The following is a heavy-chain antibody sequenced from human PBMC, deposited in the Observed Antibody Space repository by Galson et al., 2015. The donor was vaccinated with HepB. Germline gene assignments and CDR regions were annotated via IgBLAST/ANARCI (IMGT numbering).Heavy chain of an antibody. Sequence: SLRLSCAASGFTVSINFMSWVRQAPGKGLEWVSVIYNDYTYYSDSVRGRFTISRDTSTNTLYLQMTSLRAEDTAVYYCARAYGSGTYRYFDHWGQGTLVTVSS. CDR2: IYNDYT. CDR3: ARAYGSGTYRYFDH. CDR1: GFTVSINF. D-gene: IGHD3-10*01. J-gene: IGHJ4*02. V-gene: IGHV3-53*01.